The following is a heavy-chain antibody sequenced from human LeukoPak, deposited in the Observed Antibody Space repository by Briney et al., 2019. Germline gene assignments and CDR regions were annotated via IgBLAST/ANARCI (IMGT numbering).Heavy chain of an antibody. V-gene: IGHV1-2*02. J-gene: IGHJ5*02. Sequence: GASVKVSCKASGYTFTGYYMHWVRQPPGQGLEWMGWINPNSGGTNYAQKFQGRVTMTRDTSISTAYMELSRLRSDDTAVYYCARDESSDPSQGPWGQGTLVTVSS. CDR1: GYTFTGYY. CDR2: INPNSGGT. CDR3: ARDESSDPSQGP. D-gene: IGHD1-26*01.